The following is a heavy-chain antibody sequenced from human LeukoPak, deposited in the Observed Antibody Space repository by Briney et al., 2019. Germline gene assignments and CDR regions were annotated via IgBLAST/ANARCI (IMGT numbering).Heavy chain of an antibody. CDR2: ISSGGSTV. Sequence: GSLRLSCAASGFTFPNYEMHWVRRAPGKGLEWVSYISSGGSTVYYADSVKGRFTVSRDNAKNSLYLQVSSLRAEDTAVYYCARGGSFVEYWGQGTLVIVSS. J-gene: IGHJ4*02. V-gene: IGHV3-48*03. D-gene: IGHD3-10*01. CDR1: GFTFPNYE. CDR3: ARGGSFVEY.